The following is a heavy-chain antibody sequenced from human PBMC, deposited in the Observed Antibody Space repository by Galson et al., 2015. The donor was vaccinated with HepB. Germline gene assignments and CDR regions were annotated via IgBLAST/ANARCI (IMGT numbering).Heavy chain of an antibody. Sequence: SLRLSCAASGFSFTSYAMSWVRQAPGKGLEWISAITPSGDITYSADSMKGRFTISRDNSRNTLFLQMNSLRAGDPAIYFCAKVFPEKADGWYRQGLYYFDSWGQGTRVTVSS. CDR1: GFSFTSYA. V-gene: IGHV3-23*01. CDR3: AKVFPEKADGWYRQGLYYFDS. D-gene: IGHD6-19*01. CDR2: ITPSGDIT. J-gene: IGHJ4*02.